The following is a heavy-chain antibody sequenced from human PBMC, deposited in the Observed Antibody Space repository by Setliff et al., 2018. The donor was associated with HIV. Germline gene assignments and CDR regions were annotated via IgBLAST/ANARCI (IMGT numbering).Heavy chain of an antibody. CDR1: GFTFSYYW. V-gene: IGHV3-30*03. J-gene: IGHJ5*02. CDR2: ISDDGSAK. Sequence: GGSLRLSCAASGFTFSYYWMSWVRQAPGKGPECVAVISDDGSAKYYGDSVKGRFTISRDNSKDTLYLDLNSLRSEDTAVYYCVRDDSNGPNSLDPWGQGTLVTVSS. D-gene: IGHD2-8*01. CDR3: VRDDSNGPNSLDP.